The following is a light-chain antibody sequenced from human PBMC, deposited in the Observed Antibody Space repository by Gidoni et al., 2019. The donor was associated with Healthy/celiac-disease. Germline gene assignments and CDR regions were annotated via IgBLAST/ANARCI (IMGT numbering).Light chain of an antibody. CDR1: QSITNN. J-gene: IGKJ4*01. CDR2: DAS. V-gene: IGKV3-11*01. CDR3: QQRSNWPRGT. Sequence: EIVLTQSPATLSLSPGEGATLSCTSSQSITNNLAWYHQKPGQPPRLLIFDASTRSTGVPARFSASGSGTDFTLTISSLDLEDFAIYYCQQRSNWPRGTFGGGTKLEIK.